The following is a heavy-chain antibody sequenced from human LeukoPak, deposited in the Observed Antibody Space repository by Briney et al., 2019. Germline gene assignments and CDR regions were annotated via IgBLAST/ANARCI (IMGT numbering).Heavy chain of an antibody. V-gene: IGHV1-8*01. D-gene: IGHD3-3*01. CDR2: MNPNSGNT. CDR1: GYTFSSYD. J-gene: IGHJ3*02. Sequence: ASVKVSCKASGYTFSSYDINWVRQATGQGLEWMGWMNPNSGNTGYAQKFQGRVTMTRNTSISTAYMELSSLRSEDTAVYYCARVTRGFLEWLLYWGAFDIWGQGTMVTVSS. CDR3: ARVTRGFLEWLLYWGAFDI.